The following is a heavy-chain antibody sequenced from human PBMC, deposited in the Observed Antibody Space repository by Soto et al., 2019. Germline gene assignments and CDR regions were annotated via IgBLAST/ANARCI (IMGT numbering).Heavy chain of an antibody. CDR3: ARAGDSGYDFQYYFDY. J-gene: IGHJ4*02. V-gene: IGHV4-39*01. Sequence: SETLSLTCTVSGGSISSSSYYWGWIRQPPGKGLEWIGSIYYSGSTYYNPSLKSRVTISVDTSKNQFSLKLSSVTAADTAVYYCARAGDSGYDFQYYFDYWGQGTLVTVSS. CDR2: IYYSGST. CDR1: GGSISSSSYY. D-gene: IGHD5-12*01.